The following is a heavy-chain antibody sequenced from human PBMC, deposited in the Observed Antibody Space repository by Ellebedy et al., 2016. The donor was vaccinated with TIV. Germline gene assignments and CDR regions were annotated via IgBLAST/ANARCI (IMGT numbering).Heavy chain of an antibody. CDR3: ARVNLRGSYSNAFDY. V-gene: IGHV1-18*01. Sequence: ASVKVSCKASGYTFSSYGISWVRQAPGQGLEWIGWISGYNGHTTYAQKFQDRLTVTIDTSTSTAYMELRSLRSDDTAVYYCARVNLRGSYSNAFDYWGQGTLVTVSS. CDR2: ISGYNGHT. J-gene: IGHJ4*02. D-gene: IGHD1-26*01. CDR1: GYTFSSYG.